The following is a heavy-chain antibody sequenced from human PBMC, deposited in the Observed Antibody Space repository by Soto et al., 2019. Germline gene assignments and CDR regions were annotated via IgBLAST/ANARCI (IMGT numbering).Heavy chain of an antibody. D-gene: IGHD6-13*01. Sequence: SLRLSCTASGFSFSSYSFHWVRQTPGKGLEWVAVISYDGSNKYYADSVKGRFTVSRDSPKNTLFLQVNSLKPEDTAVYYCARAPPRGIAAPGTWGSGMDVWGQGTTVTV. V-gene: IGHV3-30-3*01. CDR2: ISYDGSNK. J-gene: IGHJ6*02. CDR3: ARAPPRGIAAPGTWGSGMDV. CDR1: GFSFSSYS.